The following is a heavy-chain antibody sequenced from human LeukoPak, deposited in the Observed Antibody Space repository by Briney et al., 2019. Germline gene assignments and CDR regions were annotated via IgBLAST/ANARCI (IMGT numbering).Heavy chain of an antibody. CDR3: ARDGGYSYGYGGGFDY. CDR2: IYSGGST. V-gene: IGHV3-53*01. CDR1: GFTVSSNY. D-gene: IGHD5-18*01. J-gene: IGHJ4*02. Sequence: GGSLRLSCASSGFTVSSNYMSCVRQAPGKGLEWVSVIYSGGSTYYADSVKGRFTISRDNSKNTLYLQMNSLRAEDTAVYYCARDGGYSYGYGGGFDYWGQGTLVTVSS.